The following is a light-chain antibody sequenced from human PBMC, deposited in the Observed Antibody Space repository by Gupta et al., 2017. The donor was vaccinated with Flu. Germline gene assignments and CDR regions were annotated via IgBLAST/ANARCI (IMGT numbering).Light chain of an antibody. V-gene: IGKV1-39*01. CDR2: AAS. J-gene: IGKJ2*01. Sequence: IQLTQSPSSLSAPLGGRVTISCRASQDIHTYLNWYQQKPGKAPEVLIFAASTLQNGVPSRFSGSGSGREFTLTISSLQTDDFATYFCQESNNYIFGRGTRLE. CDR1: QDIHTY. CDR3: QESNNYI.